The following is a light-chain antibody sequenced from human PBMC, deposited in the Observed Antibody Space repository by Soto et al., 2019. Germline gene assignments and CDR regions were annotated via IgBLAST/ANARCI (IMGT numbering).Light chain of an antibody. CDR3: QQSYSIPFP. Sequence: DLQMTQSPSPLSASIGDRVTITCRASQSIDNYLNWYQQKPGQAPNLLIYAASSLQSGVPSRFSGSGSGTDFTLTISSLQPEDFATYYCQQSYSIPFPFGPGTRVEIK. CDR2: AAS. CDR1: QSIDNY. J-gene: IGKJ3*01. V-gene: IGKV1-39*01.